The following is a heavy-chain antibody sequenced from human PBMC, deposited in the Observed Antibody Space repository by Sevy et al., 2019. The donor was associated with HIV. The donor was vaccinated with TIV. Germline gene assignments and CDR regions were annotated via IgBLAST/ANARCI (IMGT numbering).Heavy chain of an antibody. CDR3: ASNDFWSGYPYFDY. J-gene: IGHJ4*02. D-gene: IGHD3-3*01. CDR1: GYTVTSYA. V-gene: IGHV7-4-1*02. CDR2: INTNTGNP. Sequence: ASVKVSCKASGYTVTSYAMNWVRQAPGQGLEWMGWINTNTGNPTYAQGFTGRFVFSLDTSVSTAYLQISSLKAEDTAVYYCASNDFWSGYPYFDYWGQGTLVTVSS.